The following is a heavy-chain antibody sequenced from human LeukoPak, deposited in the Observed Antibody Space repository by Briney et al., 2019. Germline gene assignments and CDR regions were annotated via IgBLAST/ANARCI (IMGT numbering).Heavy chain of an antibody. Sequence: GASVKVSCKASGYTFTGYYMHWVRQAPGQGLEWMGWINPNSGGTNYAQKFQGRVTMTRDTYISTAYMELSRMRSDDTAVYYCARVNQNQWLSLDYWDQGTLVTVSS. CDR3: ARVNQNQWLSLDY. CDR2: INPNSGGT. V-gene: IGHV1-2*02. CDR1: GYTFTGYY. D-gene: IGHD3-22*01. J-gene: IGHJ4*02.